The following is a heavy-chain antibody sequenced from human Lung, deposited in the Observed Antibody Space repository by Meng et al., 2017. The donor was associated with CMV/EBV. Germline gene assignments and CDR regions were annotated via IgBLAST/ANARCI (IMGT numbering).Heavy chain of an antibody. Sequence: SGTLSLXCAASGWSFSGSYWHWIRQPPGMGLEWIGEIDDTGRTNYSPSPNSRLTTLSEKYKKHFPLKQSTVTAADTAVHYCARLAGTVSAHWFDSWGQGTLVTVSS. CDR3: ARLAGTVSAHWFDS. V-gene: IGHV4-34*01. CDR1: GWSFSGSY. J-gene: IGHJ5*01. CDR2: IDDTGRT. D-gene: IGHD1-7*01.